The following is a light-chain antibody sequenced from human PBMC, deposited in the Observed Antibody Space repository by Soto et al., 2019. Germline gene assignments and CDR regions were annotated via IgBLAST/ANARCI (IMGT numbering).Light chain of an antibody. CDR2: AAS. Sequence: DIQLTQSPSSLSATVGDRVTITCRASQYISSYLNWYYQKPGKAPKLLIYAASSLQSGVTSRFSGSESGKEFTLTISGLQPEDYETYYCHQTYSTQTFGQGTKVDIK. CDR3: HQTYSTQT. V-gene: IGKV1-39*01. CDR1: QYISSY. J-gene: IGKJ1*01.